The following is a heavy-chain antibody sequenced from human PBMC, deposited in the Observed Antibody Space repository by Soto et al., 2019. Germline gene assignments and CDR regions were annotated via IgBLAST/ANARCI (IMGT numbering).Heavy chain of an antibody. V-gene: IGHV3-23*01. CDR2: ISGSGGST. J-gene: IGHJ4*02. D-gene: IGHD6-6*01. CDR1: GFTFSSYA. CDR3: AKASEAARRYASAVLDY. Sequence: GGSLRLSCAASGFTFSSYAMSWVRQAPGKGLEWVSAISGSGGSTYYADSVKGRFTISRDNSKNTLYLQMNSLRAEDTAVYYCAKASEAARRYASAVLDYWGQGTLVTVSS.